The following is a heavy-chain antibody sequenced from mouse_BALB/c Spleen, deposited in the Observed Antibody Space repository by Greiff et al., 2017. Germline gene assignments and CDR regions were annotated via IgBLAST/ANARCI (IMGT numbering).Heavy chain of an antibody. CDR2: ISYSGST. D-gene: IGHD2-10*01. CDR1: GDSITSGY. J-gene: IGHJ4*01. V-gene: IGHV3-8*02. Sequence: EVQLVESGPSLVKPSQTLSLTCSVTGDSITSGYWNWIRKFPGNKLEYMGYISYSGSTYYNPSLKSRISITRDTSKNQYYLQLNSVTTEDTATYYCARLRAYYGNYDAMDYWGQGTSVTVSS. CDR3: ARLRAYYGNYDAMDY.